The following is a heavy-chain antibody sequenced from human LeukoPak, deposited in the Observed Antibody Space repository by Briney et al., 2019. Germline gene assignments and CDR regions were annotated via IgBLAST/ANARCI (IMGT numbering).Heavy chain of an antibody. CDR2: IYYSGST. D-gene: IGHD1-1*01. CDR3: ARVRRPRRETNGFDN. J-gene: IGHJ4*02. CDR1: GGPISSGGYY. Sequence: SETLSLTCTVSGGPISSGGYYWSWIRQHPGKGLEWIGYIYYSGSTYYNPSLKSRVTISVDTSKNQFSLKLSSVTAADTAVYYCARVRRPRRETNGFDNWGQGTLVTVSS. V-gene: IGHV4-31*03.